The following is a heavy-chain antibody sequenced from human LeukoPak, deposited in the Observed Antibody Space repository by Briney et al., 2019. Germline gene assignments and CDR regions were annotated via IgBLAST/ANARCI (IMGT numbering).Heavy chain of an antibody. CDR2: ISSSGGST. CDR3: ATLRRSGAERDAFDI. Sequence: QPEGSLRLSCAASKFTFSSYGMSWVRQAPGKGLEWVSTISSSGGSTYYADSVKGRFTISRDNAKSTLFLQMNSVRAEDTALYYCATLRRSGAERDAFDIWGQGTMVTVSS. V-gene: IGHV3-23*01. CDR1: KFTFSSYG. J-gene: IGHJ3*02. D-gene: IGHD3-10*01.